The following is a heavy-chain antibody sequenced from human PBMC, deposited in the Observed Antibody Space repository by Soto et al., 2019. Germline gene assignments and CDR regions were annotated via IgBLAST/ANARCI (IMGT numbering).Heavy chain of an antibody. CDR1: GGSISSGDYY. CDR2: IYYSGST. D-gene: IGHD2-15*01. J-gene: IGHJ6*02. CDR3: ARDPVAATFPYYYYSMDV. Sequence: QVQLQESGPGLVKPSQTLSLTCTVSGGSISSGDYYWSWIRQPPGKGLEWIGYIYYSGSTYYNPSLKSRVTISVDTSKNQFSLKLSSVTAADTAVYYCARDPVAATFPYYYYSMDVWGQGTTVTVSS. V-gene: IGHV4-30-4*01.